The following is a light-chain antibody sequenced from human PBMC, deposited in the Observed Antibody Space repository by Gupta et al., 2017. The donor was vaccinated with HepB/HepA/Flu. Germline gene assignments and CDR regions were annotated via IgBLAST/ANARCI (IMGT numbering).Light chain of an antibody. Sequence: DIKMNQSPSTLSACVGDRVTITCRASQSISSWLAWYQQKPGQAPKLLIQKASNLECGVPSRFSGSGSGTEFTLTISSLQPDDFATYYCQQYNSDSETFGQGTKVEIK. CDR2: KAS. CDR3: QQYNSDSET. CDR1: QSISSW. J-gene: IGKJ1*01. V-gene: IGKV1-5*03.